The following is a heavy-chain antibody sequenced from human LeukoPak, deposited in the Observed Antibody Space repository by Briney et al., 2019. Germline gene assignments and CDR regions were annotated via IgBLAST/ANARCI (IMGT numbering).Heavy chain of an antibody. V-gene: IGHV1-2*02. CDR2: INPNSGGT. Sequence: PGESLKISCKGSGYSFTSYWIGWVRQAPGQGLEWMGWINPNSGGTNYAQKFQGRVTMTRDTSISTAYMELSRLRSDDTAMYYCARMAGDSSGYNPIDYWGQGTLVTVSS. J-gene: IGHJ4*02. CDR1: GYSFTSYW. CDR3: ARMAGDSSGYNPIDY. D-gene: IGHD3-22*01.